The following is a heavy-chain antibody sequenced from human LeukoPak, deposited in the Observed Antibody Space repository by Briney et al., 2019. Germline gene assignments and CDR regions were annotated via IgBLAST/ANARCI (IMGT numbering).Heavy chain of an antibody. Sequence: SETLSLTCTVSGGSISSYYWSWIRQPPGKGLEWIGYIYYSGSTNYNPSLKSRVTISVDTSKNQFSLKLSSVTAADTAVYYCAKGYYDSSGYTYGFDIWGQGTMVTVSS. J-gene: IGHJ3*02. CDR3: AKGYYDSSGYTYGFDI. V-gene: IGHV4-59*01. CDR2: IYYSGST. CDR1: GGSISSYY. D-gene: IGHD3-22*01.